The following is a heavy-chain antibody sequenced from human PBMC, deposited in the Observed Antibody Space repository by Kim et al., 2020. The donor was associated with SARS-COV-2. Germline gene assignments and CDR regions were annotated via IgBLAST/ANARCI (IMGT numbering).Heavy chain of an antibody. Sequence: GTNAPQKFQGRVTMTRDMSITKVYMDLSRLRFDDTAVYYCARGPISGAFDYWGQGTLVTVSS. J-gene: IGHJ4*02. CDR2: GT. D-gene: IGHD6-19*01. V-gene: IGHV1-2*02. CDR3: ARGPISGAFDY.